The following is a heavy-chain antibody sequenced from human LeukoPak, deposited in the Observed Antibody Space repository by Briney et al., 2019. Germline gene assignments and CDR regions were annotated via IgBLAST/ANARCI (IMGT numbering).Heavy chain of an antibody. CDR2: INPNSGGT. V-gene: IGHV1-2*02. J-gene: IGHJ4*02. CDR1: GYTFTGYY. Sequence: GASVKVSCKASGYTFTGYYMHWVRQAPGQGLEWMGWINPNSGGTNYAQRFQGRVTMTRDTSISTAYMELSRLRSDDTAVYYRARTVAGREGFDYWGQGTLVTVSS. D-gene: IGHD6-19*01. CDR3: ARTVAGREGFDY.